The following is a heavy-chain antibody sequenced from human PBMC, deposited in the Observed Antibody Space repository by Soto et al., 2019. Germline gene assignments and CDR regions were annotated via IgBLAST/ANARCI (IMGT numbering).Heavy chain of an antibody. CDR2: IGTAGDT. D-gene: IGHD2-15*01. CDR1: GFTFSSYD. Sequence: GFTFSSYDMHWVRQATGKGLEWVSAIGTAGDTYYPGSVKGRFTISRENAKNSLYLQMNSLRAGDTAVYYCARDSRYCSGGSCYFYYGMDVWGQGTTVTVYS. J-gene: IGHJ6*02. V-gene: IGHV3-13*01. CDR3: ARDSRYCSGGSCYFYYGMDV.